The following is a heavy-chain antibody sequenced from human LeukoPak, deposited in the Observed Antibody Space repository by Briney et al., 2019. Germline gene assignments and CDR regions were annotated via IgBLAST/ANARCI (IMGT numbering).Heavy chain of an antibody. CDR2: IYPNSDTT. Sequence: ASEKVSRKASGYTFSSFDLIRVRQDPGQGSEWMGWIYPNSDTTVSAQKFQGRLTLTRNTSTSTAYMELSSLTSDDTAVYYCVRSVAGQGYWGQGTLVTVSS. J-gene: IGHJ4*02. D-gene: IGHD6-19*01. CDR3: VRSVAGQGY. CDR1: GYTFSSFD. V-gene: IGHV1-8*01.